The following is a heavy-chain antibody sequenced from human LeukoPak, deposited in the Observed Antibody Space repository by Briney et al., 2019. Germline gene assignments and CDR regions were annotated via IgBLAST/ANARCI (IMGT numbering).Heavy chain of an antibody. V-gene: IGHV4-39*07. CDR3: ARAARYYGSGSYLPTDFDY. Sequence: SETLSLTCTVSGGSISSSSYYWGWIRQPPGKGLEGIGSIYYSGSTYYNPSLKSRVTISVDTSKNQFSLKLSSVTAADTAVYYCARAARYYGSGSYLPTDFDYWGQGTLVTVSS. CDR1: GGSISSSSYY. D-gene: IGHD3-10*01. J-gene: IGHJ4*02. CDR2: IYYSGST.